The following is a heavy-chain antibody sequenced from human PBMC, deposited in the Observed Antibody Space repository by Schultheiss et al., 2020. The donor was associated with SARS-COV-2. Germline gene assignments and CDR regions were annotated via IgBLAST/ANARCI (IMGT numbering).Heavy chain of an antibody. V-gene: IGHV3-30*03. Sequence: GGSLGLSCAASGFTFSSYGMHWVRQAPGKGLEWVAVISYDGSNKYYADSVKGRFTISRDNSKNTLYLQMNSLRAEDTAVYYCARESGESRNDAFDIWGQGTMVTVSS. CDR3: ARESGESRNDAFDI. CDR2: ISYDGSNK. D-gene: IGHD6-25*01. J-gene: IGHJ3*02. CDR1: GFTFSSYG.